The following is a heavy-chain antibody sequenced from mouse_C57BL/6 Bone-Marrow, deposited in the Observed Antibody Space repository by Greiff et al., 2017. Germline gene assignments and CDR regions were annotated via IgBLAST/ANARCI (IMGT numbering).Heavy chain of an antibody. D-gene: IGHD1-1*01. J-gene: IGHJ3*01. V-gene: IGHV1-54*01. CDR2: INPGSGGT. Sequence: VQLQQSGAELVRPGTSVKVSCKASGYAFTNYLIEWVKQRPGQGLEWIGVINPGSGGTNYNEKFKGKATLTADKSSSTAYMQLSSLTSEDSAVYFCARWYDGSSYGFAYWGQGTLVTVSA. CDR1: GYAFTNYL. CDR3: ARWYDGSSYGFAY.